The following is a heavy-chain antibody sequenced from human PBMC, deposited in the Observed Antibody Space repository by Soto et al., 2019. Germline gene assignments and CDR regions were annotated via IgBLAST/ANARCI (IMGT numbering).Heavy chain of an antibody. V-gene: IGHV1-69*10. CDR1: GDNFKKNV. J-gene: IGHJ6*02. CDR2: TIPALGKT. D-gene: IGHD3-10*01. CDR3: ARGPFRPSAMDV. Sequence: ASVKVSCKTSGDNFKKNVFTWVRQAPGQGLEWMGGTIPALGKTRYIEKFQGRVTITVDDATRTVYMEVRDLTSEDTAIYYCARGPFRPSAMDVWGQGTTVTVSS.